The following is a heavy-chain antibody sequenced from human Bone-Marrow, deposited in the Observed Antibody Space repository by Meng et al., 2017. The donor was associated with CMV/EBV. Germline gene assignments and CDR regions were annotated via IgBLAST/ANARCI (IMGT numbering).Heavy chain of an antibody. CDR2: INPNSGGT. CDR1: GYTFTGYY. D-gene: IGHD3-3*01. Sequence: ASVKVSCKASGYTFTGYYMHWVRQAPGQGLEWMGWINPNSGGTNYAQKFQGRVTMTRDTSISTAYMELSRLRSDDTAVYYCARVTYYDFWSGYFNWFDPWGQGTLVTVSS. V-gene: IGHV1-2*02. J-gene: IGHJ5*02. CDR3: ARVTYYDFWSGYFNWFDP.